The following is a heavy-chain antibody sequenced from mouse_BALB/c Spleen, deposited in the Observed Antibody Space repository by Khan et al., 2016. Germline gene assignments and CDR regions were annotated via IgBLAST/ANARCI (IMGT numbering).Heavy chain of an antibody. CDR2: INPSNGDT. CDR1: GYSFIGYF. CDR3: ARDYGSPRGAMDY. Sequence: VQLQQPGPELVKPGASVKISCKASGYSFIGYFMNWVMQSHGQSLEWIGRINPSNGDTFYNQKFKGKATLTVDKSSSTAHMELRRLASEDSAVYYCARDYGSPRGAMDYWGQGTSVTVSS. D-gene: IGHD1-1*01. J-gene: IGHJ4*01. V-gene: IGHV1-20*02.